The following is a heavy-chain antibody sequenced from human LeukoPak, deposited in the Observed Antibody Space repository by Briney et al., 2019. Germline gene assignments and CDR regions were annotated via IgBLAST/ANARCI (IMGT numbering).Heavy chain of an antibody. V-gene: IGHV3-48*03. CDR2: IGSSGTTI. CDR3: ALLAVASDFDY. D-gene: IGHD6-19*01. Sequence: GGSLRLSCAVSGFPFSIYEMNWVRQAPGKGLEWVSNIGSSGTTIYYADSVKGRFSISRDNAKSSLYLQMNSLRVEVTAVYYCALLAVASDFDYWGQGALVTVSS. CDR1: GFPFSIYE. J-gene: IGHJ4*02.